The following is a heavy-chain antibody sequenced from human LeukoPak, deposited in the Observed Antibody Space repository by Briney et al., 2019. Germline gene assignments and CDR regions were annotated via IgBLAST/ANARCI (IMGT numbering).Heavy chain of an antibody. CDR1: GFTFSSYG. D-gene: IGHD6-19*01. CDR2: VWYDGSNK. Sequence: GGSLRLSCAASGFTFSSYGMHWVRQAPGKGLEWMAVVWYDGSNKYYADSVKGRFTISRDNSKNTLYLQMNSLRAEATAVYYCAKVTRCSGLNMDSIDYWGQGTLVTVSS. V-gene: IGHV3-33*06. CDR3: AKVTRCSGLNMDSIDY. J-gene: IGHJ4*02.